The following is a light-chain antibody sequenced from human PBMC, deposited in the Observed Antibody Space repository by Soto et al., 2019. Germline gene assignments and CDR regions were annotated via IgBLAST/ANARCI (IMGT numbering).Light chain of an antibody. Sequence: EIVLTQSPVTLSLSPGERATLSCRASQSINNYLAWYQQKPVQPPRLLIYDASNRATAIPVRFSGSGSGTDFTLTISSLEPEDSAVYYCQYRGIWPPGATFGGGTKVDIK. CDR3: QYRGIWPPGAT. V-gene: IGKV3-11*01. CDR2: DAS. J-gene: IGKJ4*01. CDR1: QSINNY.